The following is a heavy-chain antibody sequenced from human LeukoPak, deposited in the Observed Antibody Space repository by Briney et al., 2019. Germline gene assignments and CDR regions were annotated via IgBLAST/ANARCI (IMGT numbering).Heavy chain of an antibody. D-gene: IGHD1-26*01. V-gene: IGHV3-30-3*01. CDR1: GFTFSTYW. Sequence: GGSLRLSCAASGFTFSTYWMHWVRQAPGKGLEWVAVILYDGNKKYYADSVKGRFTISRDNSKNTLYLQMNSLRAEDTAVYYCAREVSSGSCFDYWGQGTLVTVSS. CDR2: ILYDGNKK. J-gene: IGHJ4*02. CDR3: AREVSSGSCFDY.